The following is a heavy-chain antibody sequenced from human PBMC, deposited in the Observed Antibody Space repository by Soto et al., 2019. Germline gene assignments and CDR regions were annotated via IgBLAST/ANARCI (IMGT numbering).Heavy chain of an antibody. D-gene: IGHD5-18*01. CDR1: GGSISSYY. Sequence: PSETLSLTCTVSGGSISSYYWSWIRQPPGKGLEWIGYIYYSGSTNYNPSLKSRVTISVDTSKNQFSLKLSSVTAADTAVYYCARQSTSRIQLWYYYYGMDVWGQGTTVTVSS. J-gene: IGHJ6*02. CDR2: IYYSGST. CDR3: ARQSTSRIQLWYYYYGMDV. V-gene: IGHV4-59*01.